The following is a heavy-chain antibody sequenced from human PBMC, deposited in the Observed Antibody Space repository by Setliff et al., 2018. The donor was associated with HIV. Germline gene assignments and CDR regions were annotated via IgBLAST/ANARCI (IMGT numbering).Heavy chain of an antibody. CDR1: GGSFSDYY. D-gene: IGHD3-10*01. V-gene: IGHV4-34*11. CDR3: AREYYYGSGSYLFSDYYYYGMDV. J-gene: IGHJ6*02. CDR2: FYETGYT. Sequence: LSLTCAVYGGSFSDYYWGWIRQSPGKGLEWIGSFYETGYTYYNPSLKSRVIISLDTSKNHLSLKLRSVTAADTAVYYCAREYYYGSGSYLFSDYYYYGMDVWGQGTTVTVSS.